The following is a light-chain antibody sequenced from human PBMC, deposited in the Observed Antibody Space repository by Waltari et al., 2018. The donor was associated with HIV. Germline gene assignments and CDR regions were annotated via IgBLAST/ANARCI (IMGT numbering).Light chain of an antibody. CDR2: GAS. J-gene: IGKJ4*01. CDR3: QQYNNWPLT. V-gene: IGKV3-15*01. Sequence: ERVMTQSPATLSVSPGERATLSCRSSQSVSSNLAWYQQTPGQAPRLRIYGASTRATGIPARFSGSGSGTDFTLTIGSLQSEDFAVYDCQQYNNWPLTFGGGTTVEIK. CDR1: QSVSSN.